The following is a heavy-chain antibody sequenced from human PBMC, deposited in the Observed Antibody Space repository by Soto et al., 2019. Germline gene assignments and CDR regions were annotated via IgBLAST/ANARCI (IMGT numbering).Heavy chain of an antibody. CDR2: IIPIFGSA. D-gene: IGHD3-22*01. CDR1: GGTFSSYS. V-gene: IGHV1-69*01. J-gene: IGHJ5*01. Sequence: QVQLVQSGAEVKRPGSSVKVSCKASGGTFSSYSINWVRQAPGQGLEWMGGIIPIFGSANYAQKLQVRVTITADESTSTVYMDLSSLRAEDPAGSYRAKEVPDSTAYLFDSWCQGTQVTVSS. CDR3: AKEVPDSTAYLFDS.